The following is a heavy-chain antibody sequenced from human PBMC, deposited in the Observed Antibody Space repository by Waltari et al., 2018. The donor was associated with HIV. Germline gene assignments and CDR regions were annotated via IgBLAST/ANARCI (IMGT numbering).Heavy chain of an antibody. Sequence: QVQLQESGPGLVRPSETLSLSCSVSGISITSGYYWGWVRQPPGKGLELIGYIYHTGSAYYHPSLKSRVSISVDTSKNQFSLKVNSMTASDAAVYYCARVRPADQRYLDYWGQGTLVTVSS. CDR1: GISITSGYY. D-gene: IGHD6-25*01. CDR2: IYHTGSA. V-gene: IGHV4-38-2*02. CDR3: ARVRPADQRYLDY. J-gene: IGHJ4*02.